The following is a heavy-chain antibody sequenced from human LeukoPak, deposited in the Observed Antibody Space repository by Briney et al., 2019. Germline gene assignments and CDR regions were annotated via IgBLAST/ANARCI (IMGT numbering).Heavy chain of an antibody. CDR2: ISWNSGSI. CDR1: GFTFDDYA. CDR3: AKDMGYSSGWTVDV. Sequence: GGSLRLSCAASGFTFDDYAMHWVRQAPGKGLEWVSGISWNSGSIGYADSVKGRFTISRDNAKNSLYLQMNSLRAEDTALYYCAKDMGYSSGWTVDVWGQGTTVTVSS. J-gene: IGHJ6*02. V-gene: IGHV3-9*01. D-gene: IGHD6-19*01.